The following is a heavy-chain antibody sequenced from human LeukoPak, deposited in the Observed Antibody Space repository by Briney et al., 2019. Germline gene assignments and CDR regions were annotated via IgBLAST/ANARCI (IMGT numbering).Heavy chain of an antibody. CDR3: AREYTAMAFDY. CDR1: GFTFSSYS. Sequence: GGSLRLSCAASGFTFSSYSMNWVRQAPGKGLEWVSYISSSSGNIYYADSVKGRFTISRDNAKTSLYLQMNSLRAEDTAVYYCAREYTAMAFDYWGQGTLVTVSS. V-gene: IGHV3-48*01. D-gene: IGHD5-18*01. J-gene: IGHJ4*02. CDR2: ISSSSGNI.